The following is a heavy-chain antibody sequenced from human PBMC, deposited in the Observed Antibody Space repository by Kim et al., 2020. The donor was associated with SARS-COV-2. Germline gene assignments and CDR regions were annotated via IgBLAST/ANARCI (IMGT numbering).Heavy chain of an antibody. CDR1: GGSISSGGYY. Sequence: SETLSLTCTVSGGSISSGGYYWSWIRQHPGKGLEWIGYIYYSGSTYYNPSLKSRVTISVDTSKNQFSLKLSSVTAADTAVYYCARDNPKLFGMDVWGQGTTVTVSS. CDR3: ARDNPKLFGMDV. J-gene: IGHJ6*02. V-gene: IGHV4-31*03. D-gene: IGHD3-10*01. CDR2: IYYSGST.